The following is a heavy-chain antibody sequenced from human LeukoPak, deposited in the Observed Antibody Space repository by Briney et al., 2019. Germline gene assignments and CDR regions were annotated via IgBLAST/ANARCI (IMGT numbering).Heavy chain of an antibody. CDR3: ARGVHGDYGSGWFDP. CDR2: IMPLFGTA. J-gene: IGHJ5*02. V-gene: IGHV1-69*05. CDR1: GGTFNNSA. Sequence: GASVKVSCKTSGGTFNNSAISWVRQAPGQGLEWLGGIMPLFGTAGYAQKFQGRVTITKDESTRTVYLELTSLTSDDTAVYYCARGVHGDYGSGWFDPWGQGTLVSVSS. D-gene: IGHD4-17*01.